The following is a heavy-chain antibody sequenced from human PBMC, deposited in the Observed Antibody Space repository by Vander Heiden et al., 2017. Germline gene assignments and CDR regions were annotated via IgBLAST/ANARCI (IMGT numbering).Heavy chain of an antibody. CDR1: GGSISSSSYY. V-gene: IGHV4-39*01. CDR3: ARHAGVLWFGEPTDY. CDR2: IYYSGST. J-gene: IGHJ4*02. Sequence: QLQLQESGPGLVKPSETLSLTCTVSGGSISSSSYYWGWSRQSPGKGLEWIGTIYYSGSTYYNPSLKSRVTISIDTSRNQFSLNLYSVTAADTAVYYCARHAGVLWFGEPTDYWGQGTLVTVSS. D-gene: IGHD3-10*01.